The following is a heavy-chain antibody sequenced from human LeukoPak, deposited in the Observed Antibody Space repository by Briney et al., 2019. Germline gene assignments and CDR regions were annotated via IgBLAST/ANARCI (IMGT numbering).Heavy chain of an antibody. CDR2: IKQDSSAT. CDR3: ARERDYYGSGKGLEY. V-gene: IGHV3-7*03. D-gene: IGHD3-10*01. J-gene: IGHJ4*02. CDR1: GFTFGNNY. Sequence: GGSLRLSCAASGFTFGNNYMTWVRQAPGKGLEWVANIKQDSSATAYVGSVRGRFTISRDNARNSLYLQMNSLRAEDTAFYHCARERDYYGSGKGLEYWGQGTLVTVSS.